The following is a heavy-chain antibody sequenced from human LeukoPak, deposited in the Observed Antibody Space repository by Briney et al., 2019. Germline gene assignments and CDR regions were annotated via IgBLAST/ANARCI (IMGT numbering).Heavy chain of an antibody. J-gene: IGHJ4*02. D-gene: IGHD3-9*01. CDR2: IYHSGST. CDR1: GYSISSGYY. V-gene: IGHV4-38-2*02. CDR3: ARSANYDILTGYYNREVYYFDY. Sequence: SETLSLTCTVSGYSISSGYYWGWIRQPPGKGLEWIGSIYHSGSTYYNPSLKSRVTISVDTSKNQFSLKLSSVTAADTAVYYCARSANYDILTGYYNREVYYFDYWGQGTLVTVSS.